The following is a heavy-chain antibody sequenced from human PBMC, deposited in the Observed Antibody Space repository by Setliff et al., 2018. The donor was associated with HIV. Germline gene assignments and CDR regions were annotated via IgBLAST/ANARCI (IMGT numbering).Heavy chain of an antibody. J-gene: IGHJ2*01. CDR2: ISRGSEDI. CDR3: VRDFKWLNWFFDL. Sequence: PGGSLRLSCAASGFTFSGYSMNWVRQAPGKGLEWVASISRGSEDIYYADPIKGRFTISRDNAKYSLYLQMNNLRTEDTAVYYCVRDFKWLNWFFDLWGRGTLVTVSS. CDR1: GFTFSGYS. V-gene: IGHV3-21*06. D-gene: IGHD5-12*01.